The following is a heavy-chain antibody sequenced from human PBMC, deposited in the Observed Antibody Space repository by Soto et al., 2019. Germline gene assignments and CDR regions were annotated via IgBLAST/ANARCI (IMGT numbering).Heavy chain of an antibody. Sequence: SETLSLTCAVSGGSISSGGYSWSWIRQPPGKGLEWIGYIYHSGSTYYNPSLKSRVTISVDRSKNQFSLKLSSVTAADTAVYYCARGRAAAGSNWFDPWGQGTLVTVSS. J-gene: IGHJ5*02. CDR1: GGSISSGGYS. D-gene: IGHD6-13*01. V-gene: IGHV4-30-2*01. CDR3: ARGRAAAGSNWFDP. CDR2: IYHSGST.